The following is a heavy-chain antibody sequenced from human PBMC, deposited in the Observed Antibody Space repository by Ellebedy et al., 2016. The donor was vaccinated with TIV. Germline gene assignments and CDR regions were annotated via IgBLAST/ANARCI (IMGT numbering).Heavy chain of an antibody. CDR3: ARDRFWGNWRYKGNWLDP. CDR2: IHYSGSI. Sequence: GSLRLSCTVSGGSISDSSWSWIRRAPGKGLEWIAYIHYSGSIDYSPSLKSRLTVSRDTSKNEVSLSVTSVTAADTAVYYCARDRFWGNWRYKGNWLDPWGQGTLVTVSS. V-gene: IGHV4-59*01. CDR1: GGSISDSS. J-gene: IGHJ5*02. D-gene: IGHD1-1*01.